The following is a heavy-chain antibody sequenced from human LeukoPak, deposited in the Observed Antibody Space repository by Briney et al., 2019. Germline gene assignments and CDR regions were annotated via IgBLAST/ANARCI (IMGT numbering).Heavy chain of an antibody. V-gene: IGHV4-31*03. Sequence: PSETLSLTCTVSGGSISSGGYYWSWIRQHPGKGLEWLGYIYYSGSTYYNPSIKSRVTISVDTSKNQFSLKLSSVTAADTAVYYCARGDSSGTKVDYWGQGTLVTVSS. CDR1: GGSISSGGYY. CDR3: ARGDSSGTKVDY. CDR2: IYYSGST. D-gene: IGHD3-22*01. J-gene: IGHJ4*02.